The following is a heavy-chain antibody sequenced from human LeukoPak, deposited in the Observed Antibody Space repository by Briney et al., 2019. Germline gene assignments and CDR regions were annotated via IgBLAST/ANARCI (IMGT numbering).Heavy chain of an antibody. Sequence: ASVKVSCKASGYTFTTNHINWVRQATGQGLEWMGWMNPDNGDTAYAQKFQGRVTMTRDTSISTAYMELSSLRSDDTAVYYCARDGEQTYYDFWSGYPPYFDYWGQGTLVTVSS. J-gene: IGHJ4*02. D-gene: IGHD3-3*01. CDR2: MNPDNGDT. V-gene: IGHV1-8*01. CDR1: GYTFTTNH. CDR3: ARDGEQTYYDFWSGYPPYFDY.